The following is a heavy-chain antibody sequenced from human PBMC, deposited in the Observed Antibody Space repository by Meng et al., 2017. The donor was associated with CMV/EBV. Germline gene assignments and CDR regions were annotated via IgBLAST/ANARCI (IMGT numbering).Heavy chain of an antibody. V-gene: IGHV4-39*07. J-gene: IGHJ4*02. CDR1: GGSISSSSYY. D-gene: IGHD3-10*01. CDR3: AREGNYYGSGSYYAY. CDR2: IYYSGST. Sequence: RPLQESGPGLVKPSETLSLTCTVPGGSISSSSYYWGWIRQPPGKGLEWIGSIYYSGSTYYNPSLKSRVTISVDTSKNQFSLKLSSVTAADTAVYYCAREGNYYGSGSYYAYWGQGTLVTVSS.